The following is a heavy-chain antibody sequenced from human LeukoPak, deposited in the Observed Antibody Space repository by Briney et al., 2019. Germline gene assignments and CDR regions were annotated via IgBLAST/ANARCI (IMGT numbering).Heavy chain of an antibody. CDR2: IYHSGST. CDR3: ARAYGSEEDYYYGMDV. CDR1: GGSIGSSNW. Sequence: ASGTLSLTCAVSGGSIGSSNWWSWVRQPPGKGLEWIGEIYHSGSTNYNPSLKSRVTISVDKSKNQFSLKLSSVTAADTAAYYCARAYGSEEDYYYGMDVWGKGTTVTVSS. J-gene: IGHJ6*04. V-gene: IGHV4-4*02. D-gene: IGHD3-10*01.